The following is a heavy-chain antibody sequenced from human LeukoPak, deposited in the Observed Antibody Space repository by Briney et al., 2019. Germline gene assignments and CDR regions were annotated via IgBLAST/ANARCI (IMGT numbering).Heavy chain of an antibody. D-gene: IGHD2-15*01. J-gene: IGHJ3*02. Sequence: GGSLRLSCAASGFTFSSYAMSWVRQAPGKGLEWVSAISGSGGSTYYADSVKGRFTISRDNSKNTLYLQMNSLRAEDTAVHYCAKEAGFRRYCSGGSCYSDAFDIWGQGTMVTVSS. CDR1: GFTFSSYA. CDR2: ISGSGGST. V-gene: IGHV3-23*01. CDR3: AKEAGFRRYCSGGSCYSDAFDI.